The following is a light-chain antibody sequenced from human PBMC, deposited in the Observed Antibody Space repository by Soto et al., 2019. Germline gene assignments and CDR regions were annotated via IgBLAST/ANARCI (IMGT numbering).Light chain of an antibody. J-gene: IGLJ1*01. CDR1: SSDVGSYNR. V-gene: IGLV2-18*02. CDR3: SSYTSTSLYV. CDR2: EVS. Sequence: QSALTQPPSVSGSPGQSVTISCTGTSSDVGSYNRVSWYQQPPGTAPRLMIYEVSNRPSGVPDRFSGSKSGNTASLTISGLQAEDEADYYCSSYTSTSLYVFGTGTQLTVL.